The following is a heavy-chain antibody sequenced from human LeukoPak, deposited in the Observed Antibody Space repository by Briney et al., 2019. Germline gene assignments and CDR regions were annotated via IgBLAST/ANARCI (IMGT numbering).Heavy chain of an antibody. D-gene: IGHD3-10*01. V-gene: IGHV4-34*01. J-gene: IGHJ6*03. CDR3: ARGIRGVIITTNYYNMDV. CDR2: INHGGIT. CDR1: GGSFTGYI. Sequence: SETLSLTCAVSGGSFTGYIWSWIRQPPGKGLEWIGEINHGGITYYSPSLKSRVTLSIDTSKNQFSLRMTSLTAADTAVYYCARGIRGVIITTNYYNMDVWGPGTTVTVSS.